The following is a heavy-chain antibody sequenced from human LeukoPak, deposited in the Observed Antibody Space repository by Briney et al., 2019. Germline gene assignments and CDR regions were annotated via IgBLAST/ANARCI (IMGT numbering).Heavy chain of an antibody. D-gene: IGHD4-17*01. J-gene: IGHJ5*02. CDR2: IYHSGST. CDR3: AREGGYGDYGNWFDP. V-gene: IGHV4-30-2*01. CDR1: GGSISSGGYS. Sequence: SETLSLTCAASGGSISSGGYSWSWIRQPPGKGLEWIGYIYHSGSTYYNPSLKSRVTISVDRSKNQFSLKLSSVTAADTAVYYCAREGGYGDYGNWFDPWGQGTLVTVSS.